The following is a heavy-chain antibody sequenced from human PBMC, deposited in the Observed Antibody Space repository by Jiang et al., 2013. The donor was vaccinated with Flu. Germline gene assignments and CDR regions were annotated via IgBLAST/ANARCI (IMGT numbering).Heavy chain of an antibody. CDR1: GGTFDNSA. V-gene: IGHV1-69*04. J-gene: IGHJ5*01. CDR2: IIPVLGTT. CDR3: ARDPPSSQFSGSYFGWFDF. D-gene: IGHD1-26*01. Sequence: SGAEVKKPGSSVKVSCKPSGGTFDNSAISWVRQAPGQRLEWMGRIIPVLGTTLYNYAQDFQGRVTITADKSTRTVYMELSSLTSQDTAVYYCARDPPSSQFSGSYFGWFDFWGQGTLVTVSS.